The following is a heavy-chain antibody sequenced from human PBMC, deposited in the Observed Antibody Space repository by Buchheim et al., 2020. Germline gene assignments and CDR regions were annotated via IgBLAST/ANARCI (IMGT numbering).Heavy chain of an antibody. V-gene: IGHV2-70*01. CDR2: IDWDDDK. D-gene: IGHD3-10*01. Sequence: STTGMCVSWIRQPPGKALEWLALIDWDDDKYYSTSLKTRLTISKDTSKHQVVLTMTNMDPVDTATYYCARTYYYGSGSYSTDYWGQGTL. CDR3: ARTYYYGSGSYSTDY. J-gene: IGHJ4*02. CDR1: STTGMC.